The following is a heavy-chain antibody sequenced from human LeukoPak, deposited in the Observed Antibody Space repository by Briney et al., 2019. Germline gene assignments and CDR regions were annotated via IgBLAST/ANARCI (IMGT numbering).Heavy chain of an antibody. J-gene: IGHJ4*02. Sequence: GGSLRLSCAASGFTFSNYWMTWVRQAPGKGLEWVGNVRQDGSVTNYVDSVKGRFTISRDNAKNSLYLQMNSLRAEDTAVYYCARFHGGTFDYWGQGTLVTVSS. CDR2: VRQDGSVT. CDR1: GFTFSNYW. D-gene: IGHD1-1*01. CDR3: ARFHGGTFDY. V-gene: IGHV3-7*03.